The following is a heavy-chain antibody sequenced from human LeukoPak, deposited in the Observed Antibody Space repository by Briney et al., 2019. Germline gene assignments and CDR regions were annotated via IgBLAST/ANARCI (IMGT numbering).Heavy chain of an antibody. CDR1: GVSISSSSYY. Sequence: SETLSLTCTVSGVSISSSSYYWGWIRQPPGKGLEWIGSIYYSGSTYYNPSLKSRVTISVDTSKNQFSLKLSSVTAADTAVYYCARDQVRITMIDWGQGTLVTVSS. CDR2: IYYSGST. D-gene: IGHD3-22*01. V-gene: IGHV4-39*07. J-gene: IGHJ4*02. CDR3: ARDQVRITMID.